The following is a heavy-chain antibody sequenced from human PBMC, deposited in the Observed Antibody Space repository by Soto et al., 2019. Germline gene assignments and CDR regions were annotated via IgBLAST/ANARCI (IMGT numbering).Heavy chain of an antibody. J-gene: IGHJ6*02. CDR2: INAGNSNT. CDR1: GYTFTSYA. CDR3: ARGGLRRWDYYYGMDV. D-gene: IGHD3-10*01. V-gene: IGHV1-3*01. Sequence: GASEKVSCKASGYTFTSYAMHWVRQAPGQRHEWKGWINAGNSNTKYSQKFQGRVTITRDTSASTAYMELSSLRSEDTAVYYCARGGLRRWDYYYGMDVWGQGTTVTVS.